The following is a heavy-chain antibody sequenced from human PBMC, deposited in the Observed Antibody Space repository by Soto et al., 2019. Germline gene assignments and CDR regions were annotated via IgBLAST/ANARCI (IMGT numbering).Heavy chain of an antibody. Sequence: SETLSLTCSVSGASISSGQYHWAWIRQPPGKGLERIASIHYSGNTHYNPSVRSRVAISVDTSKSQFSLRLRSVTAADTALYYCARADGFGVVTPSTDNWGLGTLVTVSS. J-gene: IGHJ4*01. V-gene: IGHV4-39*01. CDR2: IHYSGNT. D-gene: IGHD3-3*01. CDR1: GASISSGQYH. CDR3: ARADGFGVVTPSTDN.